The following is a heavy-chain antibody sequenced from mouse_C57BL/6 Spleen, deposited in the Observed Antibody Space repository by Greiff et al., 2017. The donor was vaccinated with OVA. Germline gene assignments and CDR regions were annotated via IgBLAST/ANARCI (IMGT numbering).Heavy chain of an antibody. Sequence: DVMLVESGGGLVKPGGSLKLSCAASGFTFSDYGMHWVRQAPEKGLEWVAYISSGSSTIYYADTVKGRFTISRDNAKNTLFLQMTSLRSEDTAMYYCARVVYYGNWGYFDVWGTGTTVTVSS. D-gene: IGHD2-1*01. CDR3: ARVVYYGNWGYFDV. CDR1: GFTFSDYG. CDR2: ISSGSSTI. V-gene: IGHV5-17*01. J-gene: IGHJ1*03.